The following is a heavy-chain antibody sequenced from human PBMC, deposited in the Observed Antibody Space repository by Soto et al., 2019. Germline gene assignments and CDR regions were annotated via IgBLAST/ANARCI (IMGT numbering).Heavy chain of an antibody. V-gene: IGHV5-51*01. CDR3: ARHEATYYNFYGMDV. Sequence: GESLKISCKSYGYSFTTYWIAWVRQMPGKGLEWMGSIHPGESDTRYSPSFQGQVTISADRSITTAYLQWSSLKASDTAMYYCARHEATYYNFYGMDVWGQGATVTVSS. J-gene: IGHJ6*02. CDR1: GYSFTTYW. CDR2: IHPGESDT.